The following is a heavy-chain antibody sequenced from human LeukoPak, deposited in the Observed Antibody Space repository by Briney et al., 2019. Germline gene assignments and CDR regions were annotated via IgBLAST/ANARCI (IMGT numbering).Heavy chain of an antibody. D-gene: IGHD2-2*01. V-gene: IGHV3-7*03. J-gene: IGHJ4*02. CDR2: IKHDGSEK. Sequence: GGSLRLSCAASGFTFSSYWMSWVRQAPGKGLEWVANIKHDGSEKYYLASVTGRFTISRANAKNSLYLQMNRLRAEDTAVYYCARGKKYQLLMTFDYWGQGTLVTVSS. CDR1: GFTFSSYW. CDR3: ARGKKYQLLMTFDY.